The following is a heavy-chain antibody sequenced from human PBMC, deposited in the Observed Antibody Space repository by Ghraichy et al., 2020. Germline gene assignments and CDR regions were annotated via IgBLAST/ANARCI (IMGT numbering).Heavy chain of an antibody. V-gene: IGHV3-11*01. CDR1: GFTFSDYY. J-gene: IGHJ6*02. CDR2: ISSSGSTI. CDR3: ARTNIVVVPAATKYYYYYYGMDV. D-gene: IGHD2-2*01. Sequence: GGSLRLSCAASGFTFSDYYMSWIRQAPGKGLEWVSYISSSGSTIYYADSVKGRFTISRDNAKNSLYLQMNSLRAEDTAVYYCARTNIVVVPAATKYYYYYYGMDVWGQGTTVTISS.